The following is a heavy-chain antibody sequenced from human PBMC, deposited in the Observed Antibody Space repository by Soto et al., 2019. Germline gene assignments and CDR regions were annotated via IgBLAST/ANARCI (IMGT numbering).Heavy chain of an antibody. J-gene: IGHJ5*02. D-gene: IGHD1-26*01. Sequence: SETLSLTCTVSGSSISSYYWSWIRQSPGKGLEWIAYIYHSGSTNYNPSLKSRVTISVDTSKNQFSLKLSSVTAADTAVYYCATQEVGGSYVYTFDPWGQGTLVTVSS. CDR3: ATQEVGGSYVYTFDP. CDR2: IYHSGST. V-gene: IGHV4-59*08. CDR1: GSSISSYY.